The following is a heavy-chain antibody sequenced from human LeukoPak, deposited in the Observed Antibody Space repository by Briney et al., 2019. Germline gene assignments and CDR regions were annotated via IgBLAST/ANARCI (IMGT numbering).Heavy chain of an antibody. CDR3: AKDSSGSYFY. V-gene: IGHV3-23*01. CDR2: ISGTGGST. Sequence: QAGGSLRLSCAASGFTFSSYAMNWVRQSPERGLEWVSAISGTGGSTSYADSLKGRFTISRDNSKNTLFLQMSSLTAEDTAVYYCAKDSSGSYFYWGQGTLVTVSS. D-gene: IGHD1-26*01. J-gene: IGHJ4*02. CDR1: GFTFSSYA.